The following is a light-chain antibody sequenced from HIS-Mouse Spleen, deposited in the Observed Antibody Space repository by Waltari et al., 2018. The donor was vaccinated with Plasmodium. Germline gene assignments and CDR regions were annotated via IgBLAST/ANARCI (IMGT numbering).Light chain of an antibody. V-gene: IGKV3-20*01. CDR2: GAS. CDR1: QSFSSSY. CDR3: QQEGSAPGT. Sequence: ELVFPPSPGPLSLSPEDHATLSCRASQSFSSSYLAWYQQKPGQAPRLLIYGASSRATGIPDRFSGSGSGTDFTLTISRLEPEDFAVDYGQQEGSAPGTCGQGTKGEIK. J-gene: IGKJ1*01.